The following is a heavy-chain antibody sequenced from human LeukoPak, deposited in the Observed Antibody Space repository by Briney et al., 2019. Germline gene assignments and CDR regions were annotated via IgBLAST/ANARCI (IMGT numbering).Heavy chain of an antibody. CDR1: GFTFSDYY. D-gene: IGHD6-13*01. Sequence: GGSLRLSCAASGFTFSDYYMSWIRQAPGKGLEWVSYISSSGSTIYYADSVKGRFTISRDNAKNSLYLQMNSLRAEDTAVYYCARERQLDSSPFDYWGQGTLVTVSS. CDR2: ISSSGSTI. CDR3: ARERQLDSSPFDY. J-gene: IGHJ4*02. V-gene: IGHV3-11*01.